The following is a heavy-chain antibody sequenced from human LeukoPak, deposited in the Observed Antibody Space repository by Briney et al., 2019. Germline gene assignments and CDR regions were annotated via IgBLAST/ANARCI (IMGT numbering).Heavy chain of an antibody. V-gene: IGHV4-59*08. Sequence: PSETLSLTCTVSGGPISSYYWSWIRQPPGKGLEWIGYIYYSGSTNYNPSLKSRATISVDTSKNQFSLKLSSVTAADTAVYYCAGYSSGWFSAAYHADVWGQGTTVTVSS. CDR3: AGYSSGWFSAAYHADV. CDR2: IYYSGST. J-gene: IGHJ6*02. CDR1: GGPISSYY. D-gene: IGHD6-19*01.